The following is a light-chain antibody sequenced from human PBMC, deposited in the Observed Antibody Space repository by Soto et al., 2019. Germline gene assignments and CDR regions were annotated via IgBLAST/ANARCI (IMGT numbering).Light chain of an antibody. CDR3: RSYAGSKKWVV. CDR2: EVN. Sequence: QSVLTQPPSASGSPGQSVTISCTGTSSDVGGYNYVSWYQQHPGKATKLMIYEVNKRPSGVPDRFSGSKSGTTASLTVCGLQAEDEADYYCRSYAGSKKWVVFGGGTQLTVL. V-gene: IGLV2-8*01. J-gene: IGLJ2*01. CDR1: SSDVGGYNY.